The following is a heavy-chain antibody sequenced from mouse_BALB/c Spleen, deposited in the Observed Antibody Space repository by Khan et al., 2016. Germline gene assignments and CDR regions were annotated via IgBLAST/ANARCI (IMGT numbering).Heavy chain of an antibody. CDR2: ISYSGST. D-gene: IGHD1-1*01. Sequence: EVQLLESGPGLVKPSQSLSLTCTVTGYSITSDYAWNWIRQFPGNKLEWMGYISYSGSTSYHPSLKSRISITRDTSKNQFFLQLNSVTTEDTATYYCARDYYGSSYFDYWGQGTTLTVSS. CDR3: ARDYYGSSYFDY. V-gene: IGHV3-2*02. J-gene: IGHJ2*01. CDR1: GYSITSDYA.